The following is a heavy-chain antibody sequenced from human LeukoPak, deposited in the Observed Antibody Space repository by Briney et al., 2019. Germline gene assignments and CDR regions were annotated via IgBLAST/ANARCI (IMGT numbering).Heavy chain of an antibody. V-gene: IGHV4-38-2*01. D-gene: IGHD6-25*01. Sequence: SETLSLTCAVSGYSISSGYYWGWIRQPPGKGLEWIGEINHSGSTNYNPSLKSRVTISVDTSKNQFSLKLSSVTAADTAVYYCARRPRIAAHKLDYWGQGTLVTVSS. J-gene: IGHJ4*02. CDR1: GYSISSGYY. CDR3: ARRPRIAAHKLDY. CDR2: INHSGST.